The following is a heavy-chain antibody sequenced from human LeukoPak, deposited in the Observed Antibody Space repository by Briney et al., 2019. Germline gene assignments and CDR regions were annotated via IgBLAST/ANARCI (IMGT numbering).Heavy chain of an antibody. CDR1: GFTFTRFA. CDR3: AKDANYYDSSAFFIPFDS. CDR2: ISGNGQKT. V-gene: IGHV3-23*01. J-gene: IGHJ4*02. D-gene: IGHD3-22*01. Sequence: GESLRLSCLASGFTFTRFAMTWVRQLPGKGLQWVSTISGNGQKTYYGDSVTGRFSVSRDNSNNILFLQMDSLRADDSAIYYCAKDANYYDSSAFFIPFDSWGQGTLVTVSS.